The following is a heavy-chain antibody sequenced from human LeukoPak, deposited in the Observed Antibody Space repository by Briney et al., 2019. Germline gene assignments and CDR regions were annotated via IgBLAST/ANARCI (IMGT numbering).Heavy chain of an antibody. J-gene: IGHJ6*03. CDR3: ARQATADYYYYYMDV. CDR1: GFTLSSYL. D-gene: IGHD5-12*01. CDR2: IKQDGSEK. Sequence: GGSLRLSCAASGFTLSSYLMHWVRQAPGKGLEWVANIKQDGSEKYYVDSVKGRFTISRDNAKNSLYLQMNSLRAEDTAVYYCARQATADYYYYYMDVWGKGTTVTVSS. V-gene: IGHV3-7*01.